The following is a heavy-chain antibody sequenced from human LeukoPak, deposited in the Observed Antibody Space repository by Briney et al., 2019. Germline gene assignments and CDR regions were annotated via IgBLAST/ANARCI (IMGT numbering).Heavy chain of an antibody. D-gene: IGHD2-2*01. J-gene: IGHJ4*02. CDR2: ISAYNGNT. V-gene: IGHV1-18*04. Sequence: ASVKVSCKASGYTFTSYGISWVRQAPGQGLEWMGWISAYNGNTNYAQKLQGRVTMTTDTSTSTAYMELRSLRSDDTAVYYCARDMCSSTSCLFDYWGQGTPVTVSS. CDR3: ARDMCSSTSCLFDY. CDR1: GYTFTSYG.